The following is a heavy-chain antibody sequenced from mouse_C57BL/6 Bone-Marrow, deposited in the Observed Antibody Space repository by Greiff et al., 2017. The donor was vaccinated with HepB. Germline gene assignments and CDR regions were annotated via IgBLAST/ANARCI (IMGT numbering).Heavy chain of an antibody. J-gene: IGHJ4*01. CDR1: GFTFSDYY. CDR3: ARWAAMDY. Sequence: EVKLMESGGGLVQPGGSLKLSCAASGFTFSDYYMYWVRQTPEKRLEWVAYISNGGGSTYYPDTVKGRFTISRDNAKNTLYLQMSRLKSEDTAMYYCARWAAMDYWGQGTSVTVSS. CDR2: ISNGGGST. V-gene: IGHV5-12*01.